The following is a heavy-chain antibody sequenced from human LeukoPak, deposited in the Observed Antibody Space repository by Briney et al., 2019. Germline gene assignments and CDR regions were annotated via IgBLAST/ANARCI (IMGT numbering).Heavy chain of an antibody. Sequence: SETLSLTCAVYGGSFSGYYWSWIRQPPGKGLEWIGEINHSGSTNYNPSLKSRVTISVDTSKNQFSLKLSSVTAADTAVYYCARAGYSSRRNFDYWGQGTLATVSS. J-gene: IGHJ4*02. CDR3: ARAGYSSRRNFDY. CDR2: INHSGST. CDR1: GGSFSGYY. D-gene: IGHD6-13*01. V-gene: IGHV4-34*01.